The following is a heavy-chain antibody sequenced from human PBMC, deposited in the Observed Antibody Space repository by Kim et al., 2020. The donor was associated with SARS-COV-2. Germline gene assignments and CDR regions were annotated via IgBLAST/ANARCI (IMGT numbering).Heavy chain of an antibody. CDR3: ARDGGITIFGVVTADYGMDV. CDR1: GFTFSSYS. V-gene: IGHV3-21*01. CDR2: ISSSSSYI. J-gene: IGHJ6*02. Sequence: GGSLRLSCAASGFTFSSYSMNWVRQAPGKGLEWVSSISSSSSYIYYADSVKGRFTISRDNAKNSLYLQMNSLRAEDTAMYYCARDGGITIFGVVTADYGMDVWGQGTTVTVSS. D-gene: IGHD3-3*01.